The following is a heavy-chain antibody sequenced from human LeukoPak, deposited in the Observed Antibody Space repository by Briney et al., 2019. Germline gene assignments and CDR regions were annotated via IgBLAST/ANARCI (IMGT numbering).Heavy chain of an antibody. D-gene: IGHD6-13*01. V-gene: IGHV6-1*01. CDR1: VDSVSSNSGA. Sequence: SQTLSLTCALSVDSVSSNSGAWNWIRQSPSRGLEWLGRTYYSSKCYNDYAVSVKSRITINPDTSKNQFSLQLNSVTPEDTAVYYCARDTITSAGRFDPWGQGTLVTVSS. CDR3: ARDTITSAGRFDP. CDR2: TYYSSKCYN. J-gene: IGHJ5*02.